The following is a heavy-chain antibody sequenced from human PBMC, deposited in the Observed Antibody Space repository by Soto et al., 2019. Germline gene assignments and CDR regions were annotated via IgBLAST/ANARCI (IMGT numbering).Heavy chain of an antibody. Sequence: PXESLRLSCAASGFTFSSYCMHWVRQAPGKGLEWVAVICYDGSNKYYADSVKGRFTISRDNSKNTLYLQMNSLRAEDTAVYYCARDGGSGRYYRPLYYYYYGIHVWGQGTTVIVSS. CDR2: ICYDGSNK. D-gene: IGHD1-26*01. CDR3: ARDGGSGRYYRPLYYYYYGIHV. V-gene: IGHV3-33*01. J-gene: IGHJ6*02. CDR1: GFTFSSYC.